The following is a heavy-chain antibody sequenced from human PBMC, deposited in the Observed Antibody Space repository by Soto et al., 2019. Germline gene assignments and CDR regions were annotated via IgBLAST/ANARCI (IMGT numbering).Heavy chain of an antibody. V-gene: IGHV2-5*02. J-gene: IGHJ4*02. CDR3: AHSLIANWGSRGAFDY. CDR2: IYWDDDK. CDR1: GFSLSTSGVG. D-gene: IGHD7-27*01. Sequence: QITLKESGPTLVKPTQTLTLTCTFSGFSLSTSGVGVGWIRQPPGKALEWLALIYWDDDKRSSPSLKSRLTITKDTSKNQVVLTMTNMDPVDTATYYCAHSLIANWGSRGAFDYWGQGTLVTVSS.